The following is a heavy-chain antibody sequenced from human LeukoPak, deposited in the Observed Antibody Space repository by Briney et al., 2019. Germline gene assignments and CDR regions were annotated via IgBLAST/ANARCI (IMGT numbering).Heavy chain of an antibody. CDR2: IYDRGST. D-gene: IGHD1-26*01. CDR3: ARDGVSGSPYYYYYYGMDV. V-gene: IGHV4-61*01. J-gene: IGHJ6*02. Sequence: KPSEPLSLTCTVSGGSVSSGSYYWSWIRQPPGKGLEWIGSIYDRGSTNYNPSLKSRVTISVDTSKNQFSLKLSSVTAADTAVYYCARDGVSGSPYYYYYYGMDVWGQGTTVTV. CDR1: GGSVSSGSYY.